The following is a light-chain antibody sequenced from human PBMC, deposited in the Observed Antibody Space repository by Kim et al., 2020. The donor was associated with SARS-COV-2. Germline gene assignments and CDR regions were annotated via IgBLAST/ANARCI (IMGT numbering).Light chain of an antibody. CDR2: DNS. J-gene: IGLJ2*01. Sequence: GEMVTISCSGSSPNFGDILVSWYQRLPGAAPKLLIYDNSQRPSGIPDRFSGSRSGTSATLGITGLQTGDEADYFCAIWDPSLGAVLFGGGTKVTVL. CDR3: AIWDPSLGAVL. V-gene: IGLV1-51*01. CDR1: SPNFGDIL.